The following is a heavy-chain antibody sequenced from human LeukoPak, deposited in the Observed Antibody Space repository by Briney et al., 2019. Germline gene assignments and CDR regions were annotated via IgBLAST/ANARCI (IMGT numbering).Heavy chain of an antibody. CDR1: GFTFSSYE. D-gene: IGHD3-22*01. J-gene: IGHJ5*02. V-gene: IGHV3-48*03. CDR2: ISSSGSTI. Sequence: GGSLRLSSAASGFTFSSYEMNWVRQAPGKGLEWVSYISSSGSTIYYADSVKGRFTISRDNAKNSLYLQMNSLRAEDTAVYYCAKDPRERYYYDSSGYLFSWGQGTLVTVSS. CDR3: AKDPRERYYYDSSGYLFS.